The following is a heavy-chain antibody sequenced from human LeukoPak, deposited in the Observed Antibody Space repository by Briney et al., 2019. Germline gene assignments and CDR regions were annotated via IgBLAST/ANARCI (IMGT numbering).Heavy chain of an antibody. V-gene: IGHV4-34*01. CDR2: INHSGST. Sequence: PSETLSLTCAVYGGSFSGYYWSWIRQPPGKGLEWIGEINHSGSTNYNPSLKSRVTISVDTSKNQFSLKLSSVTAADTAVYYCARHIAAAGSVAFDYWGQGTLVTVSS. CDR3: ARHIAAAGSVAFDY. D-gene: IGHD6-13*01. CDR1: GGSFSGYY. J-gene: IGHJ4*02.